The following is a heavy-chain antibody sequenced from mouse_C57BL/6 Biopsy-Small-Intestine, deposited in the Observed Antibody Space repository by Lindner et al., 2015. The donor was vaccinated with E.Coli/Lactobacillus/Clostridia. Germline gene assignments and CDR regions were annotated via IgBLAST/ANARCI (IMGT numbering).Heavy chain of an antibody. CDR1: GFTFSDYG. Sequence: VQLQESGGGLVKPGGSLKLSCAASGFTFSDYGMHWVRQAPEKGLEWVAYISSGSSTIYYADTVKGRFTISRDNAKNTLFLQMTSLRSEDTAMYYCARERTHYRYAMDYWGQGTSVTVSS. D-gene: IGHD2-14*01. V-gene: IGHV5-17*01. J-gene: IGHJ4*01. CDR3: ARERTHYRYAMDY. CDR2: ISSGSSTI.